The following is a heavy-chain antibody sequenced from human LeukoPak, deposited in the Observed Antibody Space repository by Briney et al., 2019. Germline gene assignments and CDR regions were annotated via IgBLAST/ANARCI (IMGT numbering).Heavy chain of an antibody. Sequence: GGSLRLSCAASGVTFSNAWMTWVRQAPGRGLEWVGRSISRSEGVTTEYAAPVKGRFTISRDDSRNTVYLQMNSLKIEDTAVYYCSAYYNGRGDYWGQGALVTVSS. D-gene: IGHD3-10*01. CDR1: GVTFSNAW. CDR2: SISRSEGVTT. CDR3: SAYYNGRGDY. J-gene: IGHJ4*02. V-gene: IGHV3-15*01.